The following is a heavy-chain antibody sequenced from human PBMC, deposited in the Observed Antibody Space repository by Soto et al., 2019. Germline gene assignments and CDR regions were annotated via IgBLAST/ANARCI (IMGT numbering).Heavy chain of an antibody. Sequence: AGGSLRLSCAASGFTFSSYAMHWVRQAPGKGLEWVAVISYDGSNKYYADSVKGRFTISRDNSKNTLYLQMNSLRAEDTAVYYCVRGVINRHYYGMDVWGQGTTVTVS. CDR3: VRGVINRHYYGMDV. J-gene: IGHJ6*02. CDR1: GFTFSSYA. D-gene: IGHD3-10*01. CDR2: ISYDGSNK. V-gene: IGHV3-30-3*01.